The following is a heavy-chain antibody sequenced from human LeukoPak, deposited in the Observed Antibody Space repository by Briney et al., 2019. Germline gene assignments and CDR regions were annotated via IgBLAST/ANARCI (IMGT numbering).Heavy chain of an antibody. CDR1: GFTFSSYA. CDR2: ISYDGSNK. J-gene: IGHJ4*02. V-gene: IGHV3-30-3*01. Sequence: GGSLRLSCAASGFTFSSYAMHWVRQAPGKGLEWVAVISYDGSNKYYADSVKGRFTISRDNSKNTLYLQMNSLRAEDTAVYYCARGRGSWSSDYWGQGTLVTVSS. D-gene: IGHD6-13*01. CDR3: ARGRGSWSSDY.